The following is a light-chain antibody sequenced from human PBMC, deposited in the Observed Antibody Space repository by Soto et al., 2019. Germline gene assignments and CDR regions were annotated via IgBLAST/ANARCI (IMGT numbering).Light chain of an antibody. CDR3: QQTYKTPLT. Sequence: DIQMTHSPSSLSASVGDRVTIPCQASQDISNYLNWYQQKPGKAPKLLIYDASNLETGVPSKFSGSGSGTDFTLTISVLQPEDSATYYCQQTYKTPLTFGQGTKVDIK. J-gene: IGKJ1*01. CDR1: QDISNY. V-gene: IGKV1-33*01. CDR2: DAS.